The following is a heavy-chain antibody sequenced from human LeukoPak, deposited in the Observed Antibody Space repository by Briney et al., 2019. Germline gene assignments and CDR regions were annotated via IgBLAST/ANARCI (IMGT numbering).Heavy chain of an antibody. J-gene: IGHJ4*02. V-gene: IGHV3-21*01. CDR3: ARTIFGGYCSSTSCYAGGYLDY. CDR2: ISSSSYI. CDR1: GFTFSSYS. Sequence: GGTLRLSCAASGFTFSSYSMNWVRQAPGKGLEWVSSISSSSYIHYADSVKGRFTISRDNAKNSLYLQMNSLRVEDTAVCYCARTIFGGYCSSTSCYAGGYLDYWGQGTLVTVAS. D-gene: IGHD2-2*03.